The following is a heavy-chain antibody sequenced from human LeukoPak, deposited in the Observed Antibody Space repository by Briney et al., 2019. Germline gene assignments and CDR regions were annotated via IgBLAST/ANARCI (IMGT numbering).Heavy chain of an antibody. CDR2: ISAYNGNT. CDR1: GYTFTSYG. Sequence: ASVKVSCKASGYTFTSYGISWVRQAPGQGLEWMGWISAYNGNTNYAQKLQGRVTMTPDTSTSTAYMELRSLRCDDTAVYYCARDVGSNYADVWGQGTTVTVSS. V-gene: IGHV1-18*01. CDR3: ARDVGSNYADV. D-gene: IGHD4-11*01. J-gene: IGHJ6*02.